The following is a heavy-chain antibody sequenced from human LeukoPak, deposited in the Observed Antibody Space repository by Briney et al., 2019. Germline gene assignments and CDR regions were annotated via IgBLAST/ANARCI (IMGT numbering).Heavy chain of an antibody. J-gene: IGHJ4*02. CDR2: IYTSGST. D-gene: IGHD6-19*01. CDR1: GGSISSYY. Sequence: SETLSLTCTVSGGSISSYYRSWIRQPAGKGLEWIGRIYTSGSTNYNPSLKGRVTMSVDTSKNQFSLKLSSVAAADTAVYYCARGGTSGWYPYYFDYWGQGTLVTVSS. V-gene: IGHV4-4*07. CDR3: ARGGTSGWYPYYFDY.